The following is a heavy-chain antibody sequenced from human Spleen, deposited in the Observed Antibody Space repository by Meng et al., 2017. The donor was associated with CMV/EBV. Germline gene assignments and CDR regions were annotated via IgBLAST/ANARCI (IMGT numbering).Heavy chain of an antibody. J-gene: IGHJ4*02. CDR3: ARETTGDVDY. D-gene: IGHD7-27*01. V-gene: IGHV3-33*01. CDR2: IWYDGSKK. Sequence: GESLKISCAASGFTFSNYGMHWVRQAPGKGLEWVAVIWYDGSKKYYADSVKGRFTISRDNSKNTLYLHMNSLRAEDTAVYYCARETTGDVDYWGQGTLVTVSS. CDR1: GFTFSNYG.